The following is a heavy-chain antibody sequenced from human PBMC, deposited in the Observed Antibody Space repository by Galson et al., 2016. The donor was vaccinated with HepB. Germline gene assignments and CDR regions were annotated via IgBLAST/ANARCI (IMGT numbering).Heavy chain of an antibody. V-gene: IGHV2-5*01. Sequence: PALVKPTQTLRLTCSLSGFSIGTAGVGVGWIRQPPGKALEWLALVYWNDDRRYTPSLKSRLTVSRDTSRNQVVLTMTNMDSVDTATYFCAHEVRGSFYAGSAMHYWGPGLLVTVSS. CDR3: AHEVRGSFYAGSAMHY. D-gene: IGHD3-16*02. J-gene: IGHJ4*02. CDR1: GFSIGTAGVG. CDR2: VYWNDDR.